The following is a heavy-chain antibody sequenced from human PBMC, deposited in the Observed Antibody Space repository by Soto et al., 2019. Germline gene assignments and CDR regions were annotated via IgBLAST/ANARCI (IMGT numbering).Heavy chain of an antibody. Sequence: PGGSLRLSCAASGFTFSSYGMHWVRQAPGKGLEWVAVISYDGSNKYYADSVKGRFTISRDNSKNTLYLQMNSLRAEDTAVYYCAKDGGSADPGHFDYWGQGTLVTVSS. CDR1: GFTFSSYG. J-gene: IGHJ4*02. V-gene: IGHV3-30*18. CDR2: ISYDGSNK. D-gene: IGHD3-16*01. CDR3: AKDGGSADPGHFDY.